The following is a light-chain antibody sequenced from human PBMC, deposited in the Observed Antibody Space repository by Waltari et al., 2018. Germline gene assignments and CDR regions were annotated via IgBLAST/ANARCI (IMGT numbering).Light chain of an antibody. CDR2: VNSDGSH. J-gene: IGLJ3*02. V-gene: IGLV4-69*01. CDR3: QTGGHGTWV. CDR1: SGHSTNI. Sequence: QLVLTQSPSASASLGASVKLTCTLSSGHSTNIIAWHQQQPEKGPRYLMKVNSDGSHSKGDQIPDRFSGSSSGAENYLTIASLQSEDEADYYCQTGGHGTWVFGGGTKLTVL.